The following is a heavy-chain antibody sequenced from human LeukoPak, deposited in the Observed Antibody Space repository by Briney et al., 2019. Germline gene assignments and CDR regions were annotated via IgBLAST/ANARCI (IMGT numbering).Heavy chain of an antibody. CDR3: ARVSNYYYYYYMDV. CDR1: GGTFSSYA. D-gene: IGHD4-11*01. J-gene: IGHJ6*03. CDR2: IIPIVGTA. Sequence: ASVKVSCKASGGTFSSYAISWVRQAPGQGLEWMGGIIPIVGTANYAQKFQGRVTITADESTSTAYMELSSLRSEDTAVYYCARVSNYYYYYYMDVWGKGTTVTVSS. V-gene: IGHV1-69*13.